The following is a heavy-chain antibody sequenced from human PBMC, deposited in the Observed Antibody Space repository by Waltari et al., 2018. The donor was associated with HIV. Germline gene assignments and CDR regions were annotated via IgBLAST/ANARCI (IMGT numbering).Heavy chain of an antibody. CDR1: GYTFTGYY. CDR2: INPNSGGT. D-gene: IGHD6-25*01. Sequence: QVQLVQSGAEVKKPGASVKVSCKASGYTFTGYYMHWVRQAPGQGLEWMGCINPNSGGTNYAQKFQGRVTMTRDTSISTAYMELSRLRSDDTAVYYCALKRAVIGGDYYGMDVWGQGTTVTVSS. V-gene: IGHV1-2*02. CDR3: ALKRAVIGGDYYGMDV. J-gene: IGHJ6*02.